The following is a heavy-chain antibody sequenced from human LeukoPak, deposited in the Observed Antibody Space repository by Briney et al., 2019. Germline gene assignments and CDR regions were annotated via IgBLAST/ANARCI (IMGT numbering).Heavy chain of an antibody. Sequence: SETLSLTCAVYGGSFSGYYWSWLRQPPGKGLEWIGEINHSGSTNYNPSLKSRVTISVDTSKNQFSLKLSSVTAADTAVYYCARRDYYDSSGYYRWGQGTLVTVSS. J-gene: IGHJ5*02. D-gene: IGHD3-22*01. CDR2: INHSGST. V-gene: IGHV4-34*01. CDR1: GGSFSGYY. CDR3: ARRDYYDSSGYYR.